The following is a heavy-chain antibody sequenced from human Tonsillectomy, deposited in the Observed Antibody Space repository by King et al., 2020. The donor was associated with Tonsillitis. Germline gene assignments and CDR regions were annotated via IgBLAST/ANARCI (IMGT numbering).Heavy chain of an antibody. D-gene: IGHD3-22*01. CDR3: ARLPRGGYPNWFDP. CDR2: IYYSGST. V-gene: IGHV4-59*01. CDR1: GGSISSYY. Sequence: VQLQESGPGLVKPSETLSLTCTVSGGSISSYYWSWIRQPPGKGLEWLGYIYYSGSTNYNPSLKSRVTISVDTSKNQFSLKLSSVTAADTAVYYCARLPRGGYPNWFDPWGQGTLVIVSS. J-gene: IGHJ5*02.